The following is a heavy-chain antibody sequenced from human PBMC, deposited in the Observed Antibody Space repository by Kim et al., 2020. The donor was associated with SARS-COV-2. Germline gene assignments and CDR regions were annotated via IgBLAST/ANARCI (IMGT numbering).Heavy chain of an antibody. CDR3: AKANKGNYYYYGMDV. V-gene: IGHV3-23*01. Sequence: GGSLRLSCAASGFIFSNHVMTWVRQAPGKGLEWVSVISGSGVNTYYADSVKGRFTISRDNSKNTLYLQMNSLRAEDRALYYCAKANKGNYYYYGMDVWGQGTTVTVSS. J-gene: IGHJ6*02. CDR2: ISGSGVNT. CDR1: GFIFSNHV.